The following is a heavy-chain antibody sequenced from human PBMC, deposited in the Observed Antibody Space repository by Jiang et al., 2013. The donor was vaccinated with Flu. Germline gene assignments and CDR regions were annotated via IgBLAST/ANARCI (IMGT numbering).Heavy chain of an antibody. J-gene: IGHJ3*02. D-gene: IGHD3-22*01. Sequence: KASGGTFSRYAISWVRQAPGQGLQWMGGIIPIFGAANYAQKFQGRVTITADESTSTAYMELSSLTSDDTAAYYCTYGSPDSSGHYLWGAFDIWGQGTMVTVSS. CDR2: IIPIFGAA. CDR1: GGTFSRYA. CDR3: TYGSPDSSGHYLWGAFDI. V-gene: IGHV1-69*01.